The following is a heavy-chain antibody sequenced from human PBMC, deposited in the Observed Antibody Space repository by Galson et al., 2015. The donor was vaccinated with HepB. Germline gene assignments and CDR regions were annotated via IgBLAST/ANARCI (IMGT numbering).Heavy chain of an antibody. V-gene: IGHV3-43D*03. J-gene: IGHJ4*02. CDR2: INWEGSDT. Sequence: SLRLSCAASGFTFDDYAMHWVRQAPGKGLEWVSLINWEGSDTYYADSVKGRFTISRDNNKNSVYLQMNSLRSEDTALYYCAKDIGGSGIYYNLIDHWGQGTLVTVSS. D-gene: IGHD3-10*01. CDR1: GFTFDDYA. CDR3: AKDIGGSGIYYNLIDH.